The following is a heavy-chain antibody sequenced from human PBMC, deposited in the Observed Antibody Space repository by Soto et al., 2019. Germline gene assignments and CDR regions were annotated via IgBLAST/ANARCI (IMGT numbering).Heavy chain of an antibody. CDR1: GGSVSSGSYY. V-gene: IGHV4-61*01. CDR3: ASTRGDFWSGY. CDR2: IYYSGST. J-gene: IGHJ4*02. D-gene: IGHD3-3*01. Sequence: KPSETLSLTCTVSGGSVSSGSYYWSWIRQPPGKGLEWIGYIYYSGSTNYNPSLKSRVTISVDTSKNQFSLKLSSVTAADTAVYYCASTRGDFWSGYWGQGTLVTVSS.